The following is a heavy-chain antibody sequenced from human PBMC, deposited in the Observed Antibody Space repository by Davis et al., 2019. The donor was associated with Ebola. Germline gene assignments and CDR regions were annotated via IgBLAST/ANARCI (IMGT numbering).Heavy chain of an antibody. CDR2: IYSGGST. D-gene: IGHD3-22*01. J-gene: IGHJ6*02. V-gene: IGHV3-53*04. Sequence: GESLKISCAASGFTVSSNYMSWVRQAPGKGLEWVSVIYSGGSTYYADSVKGRFTISRRNSKNTLYLQMNSLRAEDTAVYYCARVYDPYYYYGMDVWGQGTTVTVSS. CDR3: ARVYDPYYYYGMDV. CDR1: GFTVSSNY.